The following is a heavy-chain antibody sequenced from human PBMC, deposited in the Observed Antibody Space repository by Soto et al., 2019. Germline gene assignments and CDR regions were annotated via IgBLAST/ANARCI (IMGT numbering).Heavy chain of an antibody. Sequence: GGSLRLSCAASGFTFSSYAMHWVRQAPGKGLEWVAVISYDGSNKYYADSVKGRFTISRDNSKNTLYLQMNSLRAEDTAVYYCAREHHYDSSGYFNYYYYGMDVWGQGTTVTVSS. CDR2: ISYDGSNK. D-gene: IGHD3-22*01. V-gene: IGHV3-30-3*01. CDR1: GFTFSSYA. J-gene: IGHJ6*02. CDR3: AREHHYDSSGYFNYYYYGMDV.